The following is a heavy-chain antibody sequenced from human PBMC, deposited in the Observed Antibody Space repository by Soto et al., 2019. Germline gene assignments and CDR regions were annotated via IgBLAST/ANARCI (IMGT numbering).Heavy chain of an antibody. CDR1: GYTFTSYY. D-gene: IGHD3-10*01. CDR2: INPSGGST. J-gene: IGHJ6*02. CDR3: AREQVYGSGSYYYYYYGMDV. Sequence: QVQLVQSGAEVKKPGASVKVSCKASGYTFTSYYMHWVRQAPGQGLEWMGIINPSGGSTSYAQKFQGRVTMTRDTSTRTVYMELSSLRSEDTAVYYCAREQVYGSGSYYYYYYGMDVWGQGTTVTVSS. V-gene: IGHV1-46*01.